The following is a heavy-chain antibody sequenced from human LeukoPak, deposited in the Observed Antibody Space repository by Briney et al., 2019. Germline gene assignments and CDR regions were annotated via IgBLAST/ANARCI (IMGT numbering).Heavy chain of an antibody. CDR1: GFTFSNYW. D-gene: IGHD6-19*01. J-gene: IGHJ6*03. CDR3: AREVGSGAPRYYMDV. Sequence: PGGSLRLSCAASGFTFSNYWMSWVRQAPGKGLECVANIKQDGSEKFYVDSVKGRFTISRDNAKNSLYLEINSLRGEDKAVYYYAREVGSGAPRYYMDVWGKGTTITV. CDR2: IKQDGSEK. V-gene: IGHV3-7*01.